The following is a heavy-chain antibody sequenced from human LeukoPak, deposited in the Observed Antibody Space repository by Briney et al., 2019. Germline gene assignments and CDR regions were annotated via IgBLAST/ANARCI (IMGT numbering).Heavy chain of an antibody. CDR1: GGSISSSSYY. D-gene: IGHD5-24*01. Sequence: SETLSLTCTVSGGSISSSSYYWGWIRQPPGKGLEWIGSIYYSGSAYYNPSLKSRVSISVDTSKNQFSLKLRSVTAADTAVYYCASPMAWAHNRRDSDYWGLGTLITVSS. CDR3: ASPMAWAHNRRDSDY. V-gene: IGHV4-39*07. J-gene: IGHJ4*02. CDR2: IYYSGSA.